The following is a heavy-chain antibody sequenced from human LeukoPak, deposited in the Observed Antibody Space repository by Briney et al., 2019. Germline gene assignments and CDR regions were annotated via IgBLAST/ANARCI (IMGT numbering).Heavy chain of an antibody. D-gene: IGHD6-13*01. J-gene: IGHJ3*02. CDR1: GFTFSSYG. CDR2: IRYDGSNK. CDR3: AKMGSGYSSSWYGDAFDI. V-gene: IGHV3-30*02. Sequence: GGSLRLSCAASGFTFSSYGMHWVRQAPGKGLEWVAFIRYDGSNKYYADSVRGRFTISSDNSKNTLYLQMNSLRAEDTAVYYCAKMGSGYSSSWYGDAFDIWGQGTMVTVSS.